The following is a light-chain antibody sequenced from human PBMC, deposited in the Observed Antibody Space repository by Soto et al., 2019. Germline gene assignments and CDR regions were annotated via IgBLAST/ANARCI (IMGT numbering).Light chain of an antibody. CDR3: QQYGSSPRT. CDR1: QNISRS. CDR2: GTS. J-gene: IGKJ1*01. V-gene: IGKV3-20*01. Sequence: TDLTQSPSTLSLSPWERATLSCGASQNISRSLAWYQQKPGQGPSLLIYGTSTRAGGVPARFSGGGSGTDFTLTISRLEPEDFAVYYCQQYGSSPRTFGQGTKVDIK.